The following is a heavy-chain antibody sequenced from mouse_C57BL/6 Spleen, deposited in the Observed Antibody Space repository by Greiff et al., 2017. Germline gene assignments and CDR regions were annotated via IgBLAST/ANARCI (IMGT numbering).Heavy chain of an antibody. CDR2: IHPNSGST. CDR3: ARNCEAWFAY. CDR1: GYTFTSYW. J-gene: IGHJ3*01. Sequence: QVQLQQSGAELVKPGASVKLSCKASGYTFTSYWMHWVKQRPGQGLEWIGMIHPNSGSTNYNEKFKSKATLTVDKSSSTAYMQLSSLTSEDSAVYYCARNCEAWFAYWGQGTLVTVSA. D-gene: IGHD4-1*01. V-gene: IGHV1-64*01.